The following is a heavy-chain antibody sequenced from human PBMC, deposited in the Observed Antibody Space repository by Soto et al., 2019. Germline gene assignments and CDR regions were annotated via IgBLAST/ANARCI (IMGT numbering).Heavy chain of an antibody. J-gene: IGHJ6*03. CDR1: GGSISSSSYY. CDR2: IYYSGST. Sequence: PSETLSLTCTVSGGSISSSSYYWGWIRQPPGKGLEWIGSIYYSGSTYYNPSLKSRVTISVDTSKNQFSLKLSSVTAADTAVYYCARLEGGTAVTCYYYYYYMDVWGKGTTVTVSS. D-gene: IGHD4-17*01. CDR3: ARLEGGTAVTCYYYYYYMDV. V-gene: IGHV4-39*01.